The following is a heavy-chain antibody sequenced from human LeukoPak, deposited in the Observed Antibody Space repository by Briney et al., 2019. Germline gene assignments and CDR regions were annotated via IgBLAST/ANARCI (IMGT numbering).Heavy chain of an antibody. J-gene: IGHJ5*02. Sequence: SETLSLTCTVSGYSISSGYYWGWIRQPPGKGLEWIGSIYHSGSTYYNPSLKSRVTISVDTSKNQFSLKPSSVTAADTAVYYCARDLAYVVSSGYFFNWFDPWGQGTLVTVSS. CDR3: ARDLAYVVSSGYFFNWFDP. CDR1: GYSISSGYY. V-gene: IGHV4-38-2*02. CDR2: IYHSGST. D-gene: IGHD3-22*01.